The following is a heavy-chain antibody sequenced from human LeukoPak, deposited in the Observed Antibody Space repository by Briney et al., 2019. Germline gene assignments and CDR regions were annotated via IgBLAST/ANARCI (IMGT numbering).Heavy chain of an antibody. CDR3: AKERQTGDYFTSDY. V-gene: IGHV3-23*01. J-gene: IGHJ4*02. Sequence: GGSLRLSCTASGFTLSSYTMSWVRQAPGEGLEWLSAINGRGITYYAGSVKGRFTISRDNSENTLYLQMNSLTVDDTAVYFCAKERQTGDYFTSDYWGQGTLVTVSS. CDR1: GFTLSSYT. D-gene: IGHD4-17*01. CDR2: INGRGIT.